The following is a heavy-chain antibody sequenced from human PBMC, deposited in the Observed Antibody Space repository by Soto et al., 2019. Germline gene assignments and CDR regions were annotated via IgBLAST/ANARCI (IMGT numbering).Heavy chain of an antibody. D-gene: IGHD1-26*01. CDR1: GFTFSSYG. V-gene: IGHV3-33*01. CDR3: ARDTAIVGATDGDDAFDI. CDR2: IWYDGSNK. J-gene: IGHJ3*02. Sequence: PGGSLRLSCAASGFTFSSYGMHWVRQAPGKGLEWVAVIWYDGSNKYYADSVKGRFTISRDNSKNTLYLQMNSLRAEDTAVYYCARDTAIVGATDGDDAFDIWGQGTMVTVSS.